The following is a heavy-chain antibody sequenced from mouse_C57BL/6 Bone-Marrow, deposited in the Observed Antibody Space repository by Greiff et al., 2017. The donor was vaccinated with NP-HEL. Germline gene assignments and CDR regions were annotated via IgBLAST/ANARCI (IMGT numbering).Heavy chain of an antibody. CDR2: INSDGGST. V-gene: IGHV5-2*01. CDR3: ARLGLYAMDY. J-gene: IGHJ4*01. Sequence: EVQRGEAGGGLVQPGESLKLSCESNEYEFPSHDMSWVRKTPEKRLALVAAINSDGGSTYYPDTMERRFIISRDNTKKTLYLQMSSLRSEDTALYYCARLGLYAMDYWGQGTSVTVSS. CDR1: EYEFPSHD.